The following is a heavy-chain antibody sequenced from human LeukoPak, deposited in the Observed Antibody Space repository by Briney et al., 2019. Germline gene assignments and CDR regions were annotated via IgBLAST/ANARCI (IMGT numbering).Heavy chain of an antibody. V-gene: IGHV3-23*01. Sequence: GGSLRLSCAASGFTFSSYGMSWVRQAPGKGLEWVSAISGSGGSTYYADSVKGRFTISRDNSKNTLYLQMNSLRAEDTAVYYCARDFWYSSSQFDYWGQGPLVTVSS. J-gene: IGHJ4*02. CDR3: ARDFWYSSSQFDY. D-gene: IGHD6-6*01. CDR2: ISGSGGST. CDR1: GFTFSSYG.